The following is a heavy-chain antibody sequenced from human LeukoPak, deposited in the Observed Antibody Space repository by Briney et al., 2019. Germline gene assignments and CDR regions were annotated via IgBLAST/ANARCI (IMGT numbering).Heavy chain of an antibody. D-gene: IGHD3-10*02. Sequence: GGSLRLSCAASGFTSSSYEMNWVRQAPGKGLEWGSYISSSGSTIYYAGSVKGRFTISRDNAKISLYLQMNRLRAEDTAVYYCAELGITMIGGVWGKGTTVTISS. V-gene: IGHV3-48*03. CDR2: ISSSGSTI. CDR1: GFTSSSYE. J-gene: IGHJ6*04. CDR3: AELGITMIGGV.